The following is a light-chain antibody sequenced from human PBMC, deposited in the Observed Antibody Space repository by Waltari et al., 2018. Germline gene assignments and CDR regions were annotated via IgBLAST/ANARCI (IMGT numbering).Light chain of an antibody. CDR1: ALPKNY. CDR3: YSKDSSDNHRV. J-gene: IGLJ2*01. Sequence: SYELTQPPSVSVSPGQTARITCSGDALPKNYVYWYQQKSGQAPVLVIYEDSKRPSGIPERYSGSSSGTMATLTISGAQVEDEADYYCYSKDSSDNHRVFGGGTKLTVL. V-gene: IGLV3-10*01. CDR2: EDS.